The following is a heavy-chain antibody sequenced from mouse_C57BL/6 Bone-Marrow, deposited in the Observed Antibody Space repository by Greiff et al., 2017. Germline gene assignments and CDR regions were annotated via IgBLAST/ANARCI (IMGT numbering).Heavy chain of an antibody. Sequence: EVQRVESGGGLVKPGGSLKLSCAASGFTFSSYAMSWVRQTPEQRLEWVATISDGGSYTYYPDNVKGRFTISRDNAKNTLYLQMGHLKSEDTAMYYCATSRDYWGQGTTLTVSS. CDR2: ISDGGSYT. V-gene: IGHV5-4*01. CDR3: ATSRDY. CDR1: GFTFSSYA. J-gene: IGHJ2*01.